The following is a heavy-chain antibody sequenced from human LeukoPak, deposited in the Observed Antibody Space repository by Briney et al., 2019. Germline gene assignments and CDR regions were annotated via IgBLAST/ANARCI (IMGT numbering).Heavy chain of an antibody. CDR2: IYHTGRT. CDR3: TRAAAGTRPPLMPDY. Sequence: PSETLSLTCAVSGYSISSGYYWGWIRQPPGRGLEWVGSIYHTGRTYYSSSLRNRVTISVDTSKNQFYLTLSSVTAADTAVYYCTRAAAGTRPPLMPDYWGQGTLVTVSP. D-gene: IGHD6-13*01. CDR1: GYSISSGYY. V-gene: IGHV4-38-2*01. J-gene: IGHJ4*02.